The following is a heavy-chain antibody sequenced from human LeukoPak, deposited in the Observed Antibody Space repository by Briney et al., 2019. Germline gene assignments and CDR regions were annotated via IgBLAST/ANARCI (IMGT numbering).Heavy chain of an antibody. CDR2: VNPNSGNT. Sequence: ASVKVSCKASGYTFTSYDINWVRQATGQGLEWMGWVNPNSGNTGYAQKFQGRVTMTRNTSISTAYMELSSLRSEDTAVYYCAREEEMVYGDFDYWGQGTLVTVSS. J-gene: IGHJ4*02. CDR1: GYTFTSYD. V-gene: IGHV1-8*01. CDR3: AREEEMVYGDFDY. D-gene: IGHD2-8*01.